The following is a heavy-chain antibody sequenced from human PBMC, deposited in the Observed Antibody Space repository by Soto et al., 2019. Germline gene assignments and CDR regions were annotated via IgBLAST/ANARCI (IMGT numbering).Heavy chain of an antibody. CDR1: GGTFSSYA. D-gene: IGHD6-19*01. J-gene: IGHJ4*02. V-gene: IGHV1-69*01. CDR2: IIPIFGTA. Sequence: QVQLVQSGAEVKKPGSSVKVSCKASGGTFSSYAISWVRQAPGQGLEWMGGIIPIFGTANYEQKFQGRVTITADESTSTAYMELSSLISEDTAVYYCARAVAVAGTETFDYWGQGTLVTVSS. CDR3: ARAVAVAGTETFDY.